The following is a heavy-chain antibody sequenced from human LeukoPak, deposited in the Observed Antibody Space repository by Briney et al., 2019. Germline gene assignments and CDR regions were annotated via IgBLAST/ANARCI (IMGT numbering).Heavy chain of an antibody. V-gene: IGHV1-46*01. D-gene: IGHD6-19*01. Sequence: ASVKVSCKASGYTFTSYYMHWVRQAPGQGLEWMGIINPSGGSTSYAQKFQGRVTMTRDMSTSTVYMELSSLRSEDTAVYYCARDGAVIAVAGYPYYWGQGTLVTVSS. CDR1: GYTFTSYY. CDR3: ARDGAVIAVAGYPYY. J-gene: IGHJ4*02. CDR2: INPSGGST.